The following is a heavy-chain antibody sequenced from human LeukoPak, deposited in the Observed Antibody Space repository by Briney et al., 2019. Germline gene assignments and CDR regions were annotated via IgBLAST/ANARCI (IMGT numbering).Heavy chain of an antibody. CDR3: ARGDRGSSSRNWFDP. V-gene: IGHV1-46*01. J-gene: IGHJ5*02. Sequence: ASVNVSCKASGFTFTNYYMHWVRQAPGQGLEWMGLINPSGSNTNYAQKFRGRVTMTRDTSATTVYMELSSLRSEDTAVYYCARGDRGSSSRNWFDPWGQGTLVTVSS. CDR1: GFTFTNYY. D-gene: IGHD6-13*01. CDR2: INPSGSNT.